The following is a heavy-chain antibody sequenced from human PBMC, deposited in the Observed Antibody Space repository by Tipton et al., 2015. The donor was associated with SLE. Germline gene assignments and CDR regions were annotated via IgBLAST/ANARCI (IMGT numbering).Heavy chain of an antibody. V-gene: IGHV3-30*14. CDR3: ARESEEGCFDY. CDR1: GFTFSSYA. J-gene: IGHJ4*02. Sequence: SLRLSCAASGFTFSSYAMHWVRQAPGKGLEWVAVISYDGSNKYYADSVKGRFTISRENGQNSLYLQINSLRPGDTAVYYCARESEEGCFDYWGQGTLVTVSS. CDR2: ISYDGSNK.